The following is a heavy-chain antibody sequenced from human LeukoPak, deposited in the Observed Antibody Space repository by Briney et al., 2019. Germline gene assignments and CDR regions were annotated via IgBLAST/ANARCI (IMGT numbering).Heavy chain of an antibody. CDR1: GFTFSDYY. D-gene: IGHD3-10*01. V-gene: IGHV3-11*01. J-gene: IGHJ5*02. CDR3: ARDSLWFGELNSENWFDP. Sequence: GGSLRLSCAASGFTFSDYYMSWIRQAPGKGLEWVSYISSSGSTIYYADSVKGRFTISRDNAKNSLYLQMNSLRAEDTAVYYCARDSLWFGELNSENWFDPWGQGTLVTVSS. CDR2: ISSSGSTI.